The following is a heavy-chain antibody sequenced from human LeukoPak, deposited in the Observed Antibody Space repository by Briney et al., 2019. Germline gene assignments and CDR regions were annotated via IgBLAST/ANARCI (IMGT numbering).Heavy chain of an antibody. V-gene: IGHV1-2*02. J-gene: IGHJ6*02. CDR2: INPNSGGT. D-gene: IGHD6-13*01. CDR3: ARVRIGQQLDKYYYYAMDL. Sequence: ASVKVSCKASGYTFTDYYMHWVRQAPGQGLEWMGWINPNSGGTNYAQKYQGRVTMTTDTSISTAYMEVSRLRSDDTAVYYCARVRIGQQLDKYYYYAMDLWGQGTAVSVPS. CDR1: GYTFTDYY.